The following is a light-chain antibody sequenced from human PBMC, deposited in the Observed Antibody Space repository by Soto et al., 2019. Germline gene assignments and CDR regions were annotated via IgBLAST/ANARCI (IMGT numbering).Light chain of an antibody. J-gene: IGKJ1*01. Sequence: EMVLTQSPAILSLSPGEIATLSCRASQSGGRYLAWYQQKRGQAPRLLSYDASNRATGIPARFSGSGPGTDLTLTIRSVEHEDFAVYYCQQHINWPWTVGQGTKVDLK. CDR1: QSGGRY. V-gene: IGKV3-11*01. CDR2: DAS. CDR3: QQHINWPWT.